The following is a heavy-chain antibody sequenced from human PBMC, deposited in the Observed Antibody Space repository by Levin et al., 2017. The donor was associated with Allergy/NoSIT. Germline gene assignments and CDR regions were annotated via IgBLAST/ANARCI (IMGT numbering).Heavy chain of an antibody. CDR3: ARDAGGLGTAIDY. CDR1: GFTFSSYA. J-gene: IGHJ4*02. Sequence: GGSLRLSCAASGFTFSSYAMHWVRQAPGKGLEWVAVISHDGSNKYYADSVKGRFTISRDNSKNTLYLQMNSLRAEDTAVYYCARDAGGLGTAIDYWGQGTLVTVSS. CDR2: ISHDGSNK. D-gene: IGHD3-10*01. V-gene: IGHV3-30*04.